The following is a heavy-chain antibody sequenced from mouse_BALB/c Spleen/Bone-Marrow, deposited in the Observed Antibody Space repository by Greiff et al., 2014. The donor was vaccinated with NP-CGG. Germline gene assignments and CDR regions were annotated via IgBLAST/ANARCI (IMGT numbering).Heavy chain of an antibody. V-gene: IGHV1-54*01. CDR3: ARGDYRYDGFAY. J-gene: IGHJ3*01. CDR1: GYAFTNYL. Sequence: LQESGAELVRPGTSVKVSCKASGYAFTNYLIEWVKQRPGQGLEWIGVINPGSGGTNYNEKFKGKATLTADKSSSTAYMQLSGLTSDDSAVYFCARGDYRYDGFAYWGQGTPVTVSA. CDR2: INPGSGGT. D-gene: IGHD2-14*01.